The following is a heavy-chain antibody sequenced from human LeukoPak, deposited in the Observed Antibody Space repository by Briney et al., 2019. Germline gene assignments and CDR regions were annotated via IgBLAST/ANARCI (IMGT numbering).Heavy chain of an antibody. Sequence: SETLSLTCAVYGGSFSGYYWSWIRQPPGKGLEWIWEINHSGRTNYHPSLKSRGTISVDTSKNQFSQKLSSVTAADTAVYYCARRLDSSGWYNYWGQGTLVTVSS. CDR1: GGSFSGYY. V-gene: IGHV4-34*01. CDR3: ARRLDSSGWYNY. J-gene: IGHJ4*02. CDR2: INHSGRT. D-gene: IGHD6-19*01.